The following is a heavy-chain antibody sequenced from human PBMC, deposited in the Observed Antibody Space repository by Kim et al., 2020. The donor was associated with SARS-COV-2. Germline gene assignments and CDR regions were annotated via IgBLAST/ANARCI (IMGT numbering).Heavy chain of an antibody. V-gene: IGHV1-2*02. J-gene: IGHJ4*02. D-gene: IGHD3-3*01. CDR3: ARAYDFWSGYYDY. Sequence: YAQKFQGRVTMTRDTSISTAYMELSRLRSDDTAVYYCARAYDFWSGYYDYWGQGTLVTVSS.